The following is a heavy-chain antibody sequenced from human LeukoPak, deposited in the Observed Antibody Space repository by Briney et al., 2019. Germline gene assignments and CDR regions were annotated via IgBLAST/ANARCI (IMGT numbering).Heavy chain of an antibody. CDR1: GFTFSSYW. Sequence: GGSLRLSCAASGFTFSSYWMSWVRQAPGKGLEWVANIKQDGSEKYYVDSVKGRFTISRDNAKNSLYLQMNSLRAEDTAVYYCARVVRWLRFSYYYYMDVWGKGTTVTVSS. CDR2: IKQDGSEK. V-gene: IGHV3-7*01. D-gene: IGHD5-12*01. CDR3: ARVVRWLRFSYYYYMDV. J-gene: IGHJ6*03.